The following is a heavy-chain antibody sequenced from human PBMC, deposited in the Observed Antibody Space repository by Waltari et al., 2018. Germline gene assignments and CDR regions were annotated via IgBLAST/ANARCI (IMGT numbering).Heavy chain of an antibody. D-gene: IGHD4-17*01. CDR3: GRVAFGDDGGYFQH. CDR2: MQYRGST. V-gene: IGHV4-39*07. CDR1: GGSISTNHN. J-gene: IGHJ1*01. Sequence: QLQLQESGPGLVKPSETLSLTCTVSGGSISTNHNWAWIRQPPGKGLEWMGNMQYRGSTFYNPSLKSRVTISLDTSMNQFSLRLTSVNAADTALYFCGRVAFGDDGGYFQHWGQGTLVTISS.